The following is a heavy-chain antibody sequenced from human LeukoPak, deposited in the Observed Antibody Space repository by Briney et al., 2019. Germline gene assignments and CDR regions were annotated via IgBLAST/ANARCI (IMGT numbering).Heavy chain of an antibody. CDR1: GYTFTSYG. D-gene: IGHD3-9*01. Sequence: ASVKVSSKASGYTFTSYGISWVRQAPGQGLEWMGWISAYNGNTNYAQKLQGRVTMTTDTSTSTAYMELRSLRSDDTAVYYCARGGDILTGYTYYYGMDVWGQGTTVTVSS. CDR2: ISAYNGNT. CDR3: ARGGDILTGYTYYYGMDV. J-gene: IGHJ6*02. V-gene: IGHV1-18*01.